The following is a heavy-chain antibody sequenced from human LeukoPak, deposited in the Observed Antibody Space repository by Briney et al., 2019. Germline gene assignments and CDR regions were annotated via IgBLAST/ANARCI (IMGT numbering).Heavy chain of an antibody. V-gene: IGHV3-11*06. CDR2: ISTSSSYT. D-gene: IGHD1-26*01. CDR3: ARGRWEIEF. J-gene: IGHJ4*02. CDR1: GFTFSDYY. Sequence: GGSLRLSCSASGFTFSDYYMSWIRQAPGKGLEWLSYISTSSSYTNYADSVKGRFTISRDNAKNSLYLQMNSLGADDTAVYYCARGRWEIEFGGQGTLVTVSS.